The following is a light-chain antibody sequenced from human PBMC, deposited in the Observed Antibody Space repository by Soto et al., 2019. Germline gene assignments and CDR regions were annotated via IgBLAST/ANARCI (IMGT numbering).Light chain of an antibody. J-gene: IGLJ1*01. V-gene: IGLV2-23*02. Sequence: QSALAQXASVSGSPGQSITISCTGTSSNVGSYNLVSWYQQHPGKAPKLMIYEVSKRPSGVSNRFSGSKSGNTASLTISGLQAEDEADYHCCSYAGSYTYVFGPGTKVTVL. CDR1: SSNVGSYNL. CDR3: CSYAGSYTYV. CDR2: EVS.